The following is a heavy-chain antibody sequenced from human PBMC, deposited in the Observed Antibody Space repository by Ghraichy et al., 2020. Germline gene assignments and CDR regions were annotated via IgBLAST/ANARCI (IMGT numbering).Heavy chain of an antibody. CDR3: ARGAGITDALDV. CDR2: INQDGSDD. Sequence: RGSLRLSCAASGFSFSSYWMTWVRQAPGKGLEWVANINQDGSDDFCVDSLKGRFTISRDNGKDSLYLQINSLRVEDTAVYYCARGAGITDALDVWGHGTRVSVSS. D-gene: IGHD6-25*01. J-gene: IGHJ3*01. V-gene: IGHV3-7*01. CDR1: GFSFSSYW.